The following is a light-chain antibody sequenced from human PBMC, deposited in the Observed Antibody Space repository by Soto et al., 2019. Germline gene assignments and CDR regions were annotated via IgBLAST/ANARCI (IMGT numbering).Light chain of an antibody. Sequence: ENVLTQSPGTLSLSPGERATLSCKASQNVYNNLAWYQQRPGQPPRLLIYDASTRATGISARFSGSGYGTEFTLTISSLQSEDFAVYFCQQCRNWPLTFGGGTKVEIK. CDR2: DAS. CDR1: QNVYNN. CDR3: QQCRNWPLT. J-gene: IGKJ4*01. V-gene: IGKV3-15*01.